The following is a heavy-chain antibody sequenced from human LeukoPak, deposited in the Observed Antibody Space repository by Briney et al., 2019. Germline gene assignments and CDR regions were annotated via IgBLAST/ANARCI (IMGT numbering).Heavy chain of an antibody. Sequence: ASVKVSCKASGYTFTSYGISWVRQAPGQGLEWMGWISAYNGNTNYAQKFQGRVTITADESTSTAYMELSSLRSEDTAVYYCARGAVPAAYDWWFDPWGQGTLVTVSS. V-gene: IGHV1-18*01. CDR1: GYTFTSYG. CDR3: ARGAVPAAYDWWFDP. CDR2: ISAYNGNT. J-gene: IGHJ5*02. D-gene: IGHD2-2*01.